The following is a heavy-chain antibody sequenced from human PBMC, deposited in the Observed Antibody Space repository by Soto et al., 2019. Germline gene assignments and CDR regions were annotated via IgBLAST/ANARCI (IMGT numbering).Heavy chain of an antibody. V-gene: IGHV4-34*01. J-gene: IGHJ4*02. CDR3: ARQSPNYDYVWGSYRHRYYFDY. CDR2: INHSGST. CDR1: GGSFSGYY. D-gene: IGHD3-16*02. Sequence: SETLSLTCAVYGGSFSGYYWSWIRQPPGKGLEWIGEINHSGSTNYNPSLKSRVTISVDTSKNQFSLKLSSVTAADTAVYYCARQSPNYDYVWGSYRHRYYFDYWGQGTLVTVSS.